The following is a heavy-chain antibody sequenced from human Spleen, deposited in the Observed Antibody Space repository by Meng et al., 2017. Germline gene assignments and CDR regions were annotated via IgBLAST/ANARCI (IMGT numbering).Heavy chain of an antibody. CDR1: GFTFSSYW. J-gene: IGHJ3*02. D-gene: IGHD3-10*01. CDR3: ARKLITMVRGVIIDDAFDI. CDR2: IKEDGSEK. V-gene: IGHV3-7*01. Sequence: GGSLRLSCAASGFTFSSYWMSWVRQAPGKGLESVANIKEDGSEKYYVDSVKGRFTISRDNAKNSLYLQMTSLRAEDTAVYYCARKLITMVRGVIIDDAFDIWGQGTMVTVSS.